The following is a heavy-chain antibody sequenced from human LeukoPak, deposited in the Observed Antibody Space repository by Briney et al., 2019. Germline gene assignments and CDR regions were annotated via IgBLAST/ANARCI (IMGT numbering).Heavy chain of an antibody. V-gene: IGHV3-23*01. Sequence: PGGSLRLSCAVSGFIVSSNYMSWVRQAPGKGLEWVSAISGSGGSTYYADSVKGRFTISRDNSKNTLYLQMNSLRAEDTAVYYCAKGKYNWNYPDYWGQGTLVTVSS. CDR1: GFIVSSNY. J-gene: IGHJ4*02. CDR2: ISGSGGST. D-gene: IGHD1-20*01. CDR3: AKGKYNWNYPDY.